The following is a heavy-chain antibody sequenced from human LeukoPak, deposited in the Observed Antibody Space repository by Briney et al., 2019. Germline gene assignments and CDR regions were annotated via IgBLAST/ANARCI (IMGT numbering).Heavy chain of an antibody. CDR3: ASPPYYDSSGYLVY. D-gene: IGHD3-22*01. V-gene: IGHV3-30-3*01. CDR2: ISSDGSNK. J-gene: IGHJ4*02. CDR1: GFTFSSYA. Sequence: PGGSLRLSCAASGFTFSSYAMHWVRQAPGKGLEWVSVISSDGSNKYYADSVKGRFTISRDNSKNTLYLQMNSLRAEDTAVYYCASPPYYDSSGYLVYWGEGTLVTVCS.